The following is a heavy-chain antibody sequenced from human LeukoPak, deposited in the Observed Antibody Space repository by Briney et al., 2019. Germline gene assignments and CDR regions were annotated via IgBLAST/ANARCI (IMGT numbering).Heavy chain of an antibody. CDR1: GYSISSGYY. J-gene: IGHJ5*02. D-gene: IGHD6-13*01. V-gene: IGHV4-38-2*01. Sequence: PSETLSLTCAVSGYSISSGYYWGWIRQPPGKGLEWIGSIYHSGSTNYNPSLKSRVTISVDTSKNQFSLKLSSVTAADTAVYYCARVLIAAKSGGWFDPWGQGTLVTVSS. CDR3: ARVLIAAKSGGWFDP. CDR2: IYHSGST.